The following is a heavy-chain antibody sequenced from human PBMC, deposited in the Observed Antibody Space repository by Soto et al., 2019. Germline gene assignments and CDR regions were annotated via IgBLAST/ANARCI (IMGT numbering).Heavy chain of an antibody. CDR2: ISAYNGNT. J-gene: IGHJ6*02. D-gene: IGHD6-6*01. CDR1: GYTFTSYG. Sequence: QVQLVQSGAEVKKPGASVKVSCKASGYTFTSYGISWVRQAPGQGLEWMGWISAYNGNTNYAQKLQGRVTMTTDTSTSTAYMELRSLRSYDTAVYYCARDPARPDVFHYYYGMDVWGQVTTVTVSS. V-gene: IGHV1-18*04. CDR3: ARDPARPDVFHYYYGMDV.